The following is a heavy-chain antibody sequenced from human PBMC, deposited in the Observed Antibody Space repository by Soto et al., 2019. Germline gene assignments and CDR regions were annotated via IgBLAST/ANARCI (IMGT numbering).Heavy chain of an antibody. V-gene: IGHV4-34*01. CDR3: ARGISTSALDY. D-gene: IGHD1-1*01. CDR1: GGSFSGYY. CDR2: INHSGST. Sequence: SETLSLTCAVYGGSFSGYYWSWIRQPPGKGLEWIGEINHSGSTNYNPSLKGRVTISVDTSKNQFSLKLSSVTAADTAVYYCARGISTSALDYWGQGTLVTVSS. J-gene: IGHJ4*02.